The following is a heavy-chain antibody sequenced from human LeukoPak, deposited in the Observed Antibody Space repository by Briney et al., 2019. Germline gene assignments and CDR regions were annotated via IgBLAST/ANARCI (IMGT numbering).Heavy chain of an antibody. V-gene: IGHV4-34*01. CDR3: ARGAYYDSSGYHDVFDV. CDR1: GGSFSGYY. D-gene: IGHD3-22*01. Sequence: PSETLSLTCAVYGGSFSGYYWTWVRQSPGKGLEWIGILYPSGSTYYNPSLKGRVTISVDTSKNQFSLKLSSVTAADTAVYYCARGAYYDSSGYHDVFDVWGQGTMVTVSS. J-gene: IGHJ3*01. CDR2: LYPSGST.